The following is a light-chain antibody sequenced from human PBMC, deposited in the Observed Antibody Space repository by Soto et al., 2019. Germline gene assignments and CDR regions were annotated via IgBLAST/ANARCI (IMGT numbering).Light chain of an antibody. J-gene: IGKJ3*01. V-gene: IGKV3-20*01. Sequence: EIVLTQSPGTLSLSPGERATLSCRASQSVSSYLAWYQQKPGQAPRLLIYGASSRATGIPDRFSGSGSGTDFTLTISRLEPEDFAVYYCQQYGSSTFTFGPGTKVDI. CDR3: QQYGSSTFT. CDR1: QSVSSY. CDR2: GAS.